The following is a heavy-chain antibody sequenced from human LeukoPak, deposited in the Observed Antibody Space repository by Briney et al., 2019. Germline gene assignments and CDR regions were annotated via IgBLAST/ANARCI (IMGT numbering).Heavy chain of an antibody. V-gene: IGHV5-51*01. J-gene: IGHJ5*02. CDR1: GYSFTSYW. Sequence: GESLQISCKGSGYSFTSYWIGWVRQMPGKGLEWMGIIYPDDSDTRYSPSFQGQVTISADKSINTAYLQWSSLKASDTAMYYCARGTSGTTGWFDPWGQGTLVIVSS. D-gene: IGHD1-1*01. CDR2: IYPDDSDT. CDR3: ARGTSGTTGWFDP.